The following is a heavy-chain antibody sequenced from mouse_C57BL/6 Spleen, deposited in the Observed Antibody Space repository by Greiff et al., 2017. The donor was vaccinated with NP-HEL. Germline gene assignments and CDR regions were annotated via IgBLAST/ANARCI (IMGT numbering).Heavy chain of an antibody. CDR3: ARYDVYYYAMDY. Sequence: VQLQQSGPELVKPGASVKISCKASGYTFTDYYMNWVKQSHGKSLEVLLDINPNNGGTSYNQQFKGKATLTVDKSSRTAYMELRSLTSEDSAVYYCARYDVYYYAMDYWGQGTSVTVSS. CDR1: GYTFTDYY. D-gene: IGHD2-3*01. CDR2: INPNNGGT. V-gene: IGHV1-26*01. J-gene: IGHJ4*01.